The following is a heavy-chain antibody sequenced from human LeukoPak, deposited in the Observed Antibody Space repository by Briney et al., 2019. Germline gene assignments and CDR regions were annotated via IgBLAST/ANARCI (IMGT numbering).Heavy chain of an antibody. CDR3: AKEVQRSVDGDAFDI. Sequence: GGSLRLSCAASGFTFSSNAMTWVRQAPGKGLEWVSTISGSGSNTYYADSVKGRFTISRDNSKNTLYLQMNSLRAEDTAVYYCAKEVQRSVDGDAFDIWGQGTMVTVSS. D-gene: IGHD5-12*01. CDR2: ISGSGSNT. CDR1: GFTFSSNA. J-gene: IGHJ3*02. V-gene: IGHV3-23*01.